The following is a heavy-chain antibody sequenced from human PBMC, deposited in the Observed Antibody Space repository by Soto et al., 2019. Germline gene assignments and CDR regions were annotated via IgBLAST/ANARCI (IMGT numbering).Heavy chain of an antibody. D-gene: IGHD3-10*01. CDR1: GGTFSSYA. CDR2: IIPIFGTA. V-gene: IGHV1-69*13. J-gene: IGHJ3*02. Sequence: SVKVSCKASGGTFSSYAISWVRQAPGQGLEWMGGIIPIFGTANYAQKFQGRVTITADESTSTAYMELSSLRSEDTAVYCCAGDWDGSGSYVSDAFDIWGQGTMVTVSS. CDR3: AGDWDGSGSYVSDAFDI.